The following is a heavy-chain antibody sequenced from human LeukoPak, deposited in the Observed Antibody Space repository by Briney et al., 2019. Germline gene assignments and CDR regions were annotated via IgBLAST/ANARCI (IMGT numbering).Heavy chain of an antibody. J-gene: IGHJ4*02. D-gene: IGHD6-13*01. V-gene: IGHV4-59*01. CDR3: ARGVYIAAAQYGY. CDR1: GGSISSYC. CDR2: IYYSGTT. Sequence: SETLSLTCTVSGGSISSYCWSLIRQPPGKGLEWIGYIYYSGTTNYNPSLKSRVTISVDTSKNQFSLKLSSVTAADTAVYYCARGVYIAAAQYGYWGQGTLVTVSS.